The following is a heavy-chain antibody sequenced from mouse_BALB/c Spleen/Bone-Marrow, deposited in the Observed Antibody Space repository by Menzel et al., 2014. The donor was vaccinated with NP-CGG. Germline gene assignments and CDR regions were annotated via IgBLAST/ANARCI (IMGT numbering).Heavy chain of an antibody. Sequence: QVQLQQSGPQLVRPGASVKISCKASGYSFTRYWMHWVKQRPGQGLEWIGMIDPSDSETRLNQKFKDKATLTVDKSSSTAYMQLSSPTSEDSAVYYCASPSDGNPFAYWGQGTLVTVSA. D-gene: IGHD2-1*01. CDR2: IDPSDSET. CDR3: ASPSDGNPFAY. V-gene: IGHV1S126*01. J-gene: IGHJ3*01. CDR1: GYSFTRYW.